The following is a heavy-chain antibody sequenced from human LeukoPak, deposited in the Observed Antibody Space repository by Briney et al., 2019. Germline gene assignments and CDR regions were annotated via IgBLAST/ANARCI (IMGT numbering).Heavy chain of an antibody. J-gene: IGHJ4*02. CDR3: ARRIIVATIDY. CDR2: IYYSGST. D-gene: IGHD5-12*01. Sequence: PSETLSLTCNVFGGSISSSNYYWAWIRQPPGKGLEWIGSIYYSGSTYINPSLESRVTISADTPKNQFSLKLSSVTAADTAVYYCARRIIVATIDYWGQGILVTVSS. CDR1: GGSISSSNYY. V-gene: IGHV4-39*01.